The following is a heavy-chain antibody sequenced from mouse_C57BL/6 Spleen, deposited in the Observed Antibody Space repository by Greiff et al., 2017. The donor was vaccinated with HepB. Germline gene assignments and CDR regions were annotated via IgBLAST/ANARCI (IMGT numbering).Heavy chain of an antibody. Sequence: VQLQQPGTELVKPGASVKLSCKASGYTFTSYWMHWVKQRPGQGLEWIGNINPSNGGTNYNEKFKSKATLTVDKSSSTAYMQLSSLTSEDSAVYYCARSRTTVVATDAYWGQGTLVTVSA. J-gene: IGHJ3*01. V-gene: IGHV1-53*01. CDR2: INPSNGGT. CDR1: GYTFTSYW. D-gene: IGHD1-1*01. CDR3: ARSRTTVVATDAY.